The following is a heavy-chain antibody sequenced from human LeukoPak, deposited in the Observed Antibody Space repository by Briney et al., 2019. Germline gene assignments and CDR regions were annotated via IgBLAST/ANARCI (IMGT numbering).Heavy chain of an antibody. V-gene: IGHV4-59*08. Sequence: PSETLSLTCTVSGGSISSYYWSWIRQPPGKGLEWIGYIYYSGSTNYNPSLKSRVTISVDTSKNQFSLKLSSVTAADTAVYYCAMITVTTGVDSWGQGTLVTVSS. D-gene: IGHD4-17*01. J-gene: IGHJ4*02. CDR2: IYYSGST. CDR1: GGSISSYY. CDR3: AMITVTTGVDS.